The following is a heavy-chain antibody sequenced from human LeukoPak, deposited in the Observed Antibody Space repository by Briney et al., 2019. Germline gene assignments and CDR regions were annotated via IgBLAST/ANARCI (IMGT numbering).Heavy chain of an antibody. Sequence: SETLSLTCSVSGGSLSSYYWSWIRQSAGEGLEWIGRIYPSGTTNYNPSLKSRVTVSLDTSKNHFSLNLSSVTAADTAMYYCAREEFCNGGGCSFDSWGQGALVTVSS. D-gene: IGHD2-15*01. CDR2: IYPSGTT. CDR3: AREEFCNGGGCSFDS. CDR1: GGSLSSYY. J-gene: IGHJ4*02. V-gene: IGHV4-4*07.